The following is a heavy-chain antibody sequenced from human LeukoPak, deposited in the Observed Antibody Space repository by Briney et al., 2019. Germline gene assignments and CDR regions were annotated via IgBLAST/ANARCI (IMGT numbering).Heavy chain of an antibody. CDR2: MNPNSGNT. J-gene: IGHJ3*02. CDR1: GYTFTSYD. CDR3: ARGLLGSSWLEDAFDI. V-gene: IGHV1-8*01. D-gene: IGHD6-13*01. Sequence: ASVKVSCKASGYTFTSYDINWVRQATGQGLEWMGWMNPNSGNTGYAQKFQGRVTMTRNTSISTAYMELSSLRSEDTAVYYCARGLLGSSWLEDAFDIWGQGAMVTVSS.